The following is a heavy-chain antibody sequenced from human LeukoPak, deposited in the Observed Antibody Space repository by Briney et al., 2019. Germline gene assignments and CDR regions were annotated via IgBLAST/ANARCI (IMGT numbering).Heavy chain of an antibody. J-gene: IGHJ4*02. CDR1: GFTFDDYA. D-gene: IGHD6-19*01. CDR3: AKGFRSYSSGWYFDY. CDR2: ISWNSGSI. V-gene: IGHV3-9*01. Sequence: PGGSLRLSCAASGFTFDDYALHWVRQAPGKGLEWVSGISWNSGSIGYADSVKGRFTISRDNAKNSLYLQMNSLRAEDTALYYCAKGFRSYSSGWYFDYWGQGTLVTVSS.